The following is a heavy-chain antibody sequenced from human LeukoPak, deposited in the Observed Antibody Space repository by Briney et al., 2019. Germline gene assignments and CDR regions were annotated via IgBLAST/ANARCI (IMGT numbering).Heavy chain of an antibody. CDR1: GYSFTSYW. Sequence: GESLKISCKGSGYSFTSYWIGWVRQMPGKGLEWRGIIYPGDSDTRYSPSFQGQVTISADKSISTAYLQWSSLKASDTAMYYCARQAGYYYDSSGYSSDYWGQGTLVTVSS. CDR3: ARQAGYYYDSSGYSSDY. D-gene: IGHD3-22*01. V-gene: IGHV5-51*01. CDR2: IYPGDSDT. J-gene: IGHJ4*02.